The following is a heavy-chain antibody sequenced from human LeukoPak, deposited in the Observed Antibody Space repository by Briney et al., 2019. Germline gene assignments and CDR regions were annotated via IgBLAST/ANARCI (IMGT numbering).Heavy chain of an antibody. CDR1: GGSISSSSYY. J-gene: IGHJ4*02. CDR2: IYYSGST. V-gene: IGHV4-39*01. D-gene: IGHD3-9*01. Sequence: RPSETLSLTCTVSGGSISSSSYYWGWIRQPPGKGLEWIGSIYYSGSTYYNPSLKSRVSISVDTSKNQFSLKLSSVTAADTAVYYCARHGLGGRYFDSSSIYWGQGTLVTVSS. CDR3: ARHGLGGRYFDSSSIY.